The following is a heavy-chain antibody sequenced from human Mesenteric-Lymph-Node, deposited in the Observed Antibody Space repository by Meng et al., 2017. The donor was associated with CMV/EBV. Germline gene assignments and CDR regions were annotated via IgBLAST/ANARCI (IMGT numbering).Heavy chain of an antibody. CDR3: TTGWDQYFDF. D-gene: IGHD1-26*01. V-gene: IGHV3-15*07. CDR1: DFTLNGAW. Sequence: EVQLVESGGGLVTPGGSLRLSCVASDFTLNGAWMNWVRQAPGKGLEWVGRVKSASAGGAADAAAPVKGRFTVSRDDSRKTVHLQMDNLKIEDTAVYYCTTGWDQYFDFWGQGALVTVSS. CDR2: VKSASAGGAA. J-gene: IGHJ4*02.